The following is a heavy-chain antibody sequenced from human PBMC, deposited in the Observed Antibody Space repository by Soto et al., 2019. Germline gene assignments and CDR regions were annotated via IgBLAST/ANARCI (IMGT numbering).Heavy chain of an antibody. J-gene: IGHJ4*02. CDR2: ITKNDGST. CDR1: GFTFGSYA. D-gene: IGHD3-16*01. Sequence: EMQLLESGGGLVQHGGSLRLSCAASGFTFGSYAMSWVRQGPGKGLEWVSVITKNDGSTVYADSVRGRFTISRDNFKNTLYLEMNSLRAEDTAIYYCAKEALGYFDSWGQGTLVTVSS. CDR3: AKEALGYFDS. V-gene: IGHV3-23*01.